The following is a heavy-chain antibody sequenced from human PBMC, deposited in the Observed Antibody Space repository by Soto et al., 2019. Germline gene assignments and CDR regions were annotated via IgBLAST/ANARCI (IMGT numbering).Heavy chain of an antibody. CDR2: IIPIFGTA. V-gene: IGHV1-69*01. D-gene: IGHD1-26*01. CDR1: GGTFSSYA. CDR3: ARSNKELVGVGDYYYYGMDV. J-gene: IGHJ6*02. Sequence: QVQLVQSGAEVKKPGSSVKVSCKASGGTFSSYAISWVRQAPGQGLEWMGGIIPIFGTANYAQKFQGRVTITADEATSTAYMELSSLRSEDTAVYYGARSNKELVGVGDYYYYGMDVWGQGTTVTVSS.